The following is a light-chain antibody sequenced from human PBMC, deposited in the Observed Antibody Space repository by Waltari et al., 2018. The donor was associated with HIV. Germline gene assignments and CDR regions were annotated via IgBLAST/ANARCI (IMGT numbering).Light chain of an antibody. J-gene: IGLJ1*01. CDR1: NSDIGGYNY. V-gene: IGLV2-14*01. Sequence: QSALAQPASVSGSPGQSITISCTGTNSDIGGYNYVTWYQKHQDKAPKVIIYEVSNRPSGVSNRFSGSKSGNTASLTISGLRAEDEGDYFCGTYTSTTTLYVFGTAPTFSVL. CDR3: GTYTSTTTLYV. CDR2: EVS.